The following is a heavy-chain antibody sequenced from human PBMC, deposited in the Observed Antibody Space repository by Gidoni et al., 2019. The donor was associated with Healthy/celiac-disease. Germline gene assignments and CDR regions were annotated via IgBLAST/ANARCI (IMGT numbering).Heavy chain of an antibody. V-gene: IGHV1-46*03. CDR3: ARGVGYYDSSGYYYFDY. Sequence: QVQLVPSGAEVKKPGASLQFSFTASGYTFTSYYMHWVRQAPGQGLEWMGIINPSGGSTSYAQKFQGRVTMTRDTSTSTVYMELSSLRSEDTAVYYCARGVGYYDSSGYYYFDYWGQGTLVTVSS. CDR2: INPSGGST. J-gene: IGHJ4*02. CDR1: GYTFTSYY. D-gene: IGHD3-22*01.